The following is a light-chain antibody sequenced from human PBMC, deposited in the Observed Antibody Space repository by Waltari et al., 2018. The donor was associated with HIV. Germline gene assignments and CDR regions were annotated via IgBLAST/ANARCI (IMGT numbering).Light chain of an antibody. CDR2: GDD. Sequence: HSVLTQPASVSATPGQRVTISCSGSGPHIRTNPVRWYQIFPGTAPKLFIFGDDQRPSGVPDRFSGSKSGTSASLTISGLQSEDEATYFCAAWDDSLNGQVVFGGGTLLTVL. CDR3: AAWDDSLNGQVV. J-gene: IGLJ2*01. V-gene: IGLV1-44*01. CDR1: GPHIRTNP.